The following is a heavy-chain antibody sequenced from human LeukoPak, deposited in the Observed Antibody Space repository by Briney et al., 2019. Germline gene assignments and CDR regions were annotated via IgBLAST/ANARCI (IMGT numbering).Heavy chain of an antibody. D-gene: IGHD3-22*01. CDR2: IIPIFGTA. CDR3: ARSYDSSGYLWLC. Sequence: ASVKVSCKASGGTFSSYAISWVRQAPGQGLEWMGGIIPIFGTANYAQKFQRRVTITTDESTSTAYMELSSLRSEDTAVYYCARSYDSSGYLWLCWGQGTLVTVSS. J-gene: IGHJ4*02. V-gene: IGHV1-69*05. CDR1: GGTFSSYA.